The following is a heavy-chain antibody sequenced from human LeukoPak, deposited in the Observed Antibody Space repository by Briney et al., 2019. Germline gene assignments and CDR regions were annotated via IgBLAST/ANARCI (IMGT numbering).Heavy chain of an antibody. J-gene: IGHJ4*02. V-gene: IGHV3-30*04. D-gene: IGHD6-19*01. CDR1: GFTFSSYA. CDR2: ISYDGSNK. Sequence: GRSLRLSCAASGFTFSSYAMHWVRQAPGKGLEWVAVISYDGSNKYYADSVKGRFTISRDNSKNTLYLQMNSPRAEDTAVYYCARGGPSVVQKKHSSGWTSFDYWGQGTLVTVSS. CDR3: ARGGPSVVQKKHSSGWTSFDY.